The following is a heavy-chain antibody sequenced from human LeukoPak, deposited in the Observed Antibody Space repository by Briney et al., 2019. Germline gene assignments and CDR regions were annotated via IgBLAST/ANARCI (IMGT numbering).Heavy chain of an antibody. J-gene: IGHJ4*02. CDR3: ARHPRTYYYGSGSDY. V-gene: IGHV3-23*01. D-gene: IGHD3-10*01. CDR2: ISGSSGNT. Sequence: GGSLRLSCVASGFTFSSYAMSWVRQAPGKGLEWVSAISGSSGNTHYADSVKGRFTISRDNSKNTLYLQMNSLGAEDTAVYYCARHPRTYYYGSGSDYWGQGTLVTVSS. CDR1: GFTFSSYA.